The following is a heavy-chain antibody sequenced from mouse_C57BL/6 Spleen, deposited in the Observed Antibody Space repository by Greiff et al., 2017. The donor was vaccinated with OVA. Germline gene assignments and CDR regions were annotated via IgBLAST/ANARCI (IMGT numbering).Heavy chain of an antibody. CDR2: ISDGGSYT. D-gene: IGHD3-3*01. V-gene: IGHV5-4*01. CDR3: ARDRGYYAMDY. J-gene: IGHJ4*01. Sequence: DVMLVESGGGLVKPGGSLKLSCAASGFTFSSYAMSWVRQTPEKRLEWVATISDGGSYTYYPDNVKGRFTISRDNAKNNLYLQMSHLKSEDTAMYYCARDRGYYAMDYWGQGTSVTVSS. CDR1: GFTFSSYA.